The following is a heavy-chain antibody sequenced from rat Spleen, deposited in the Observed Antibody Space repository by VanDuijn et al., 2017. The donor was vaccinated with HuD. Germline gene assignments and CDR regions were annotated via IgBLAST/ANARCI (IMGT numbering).Heavy chain of an antibody. J-gene: IGHJ4*01. CDR1: GFSLTKYS. Sequence: QVQLKESGPGLVQPSETLSLTCTVSGFSLTKYSVSWVRQPPGKGLEWMGAIWSGGNTDSNSALKSRLSISRDTSKSQVFLKMSSLQTEDTATYYCAGRNYGVMDAWGQGASVTVSS. D-gene: IGHD1-11*01. CDR2: IWSGGNT. CDR3: AGRNYGVMDA. V-gene: IGHV2-4*01.